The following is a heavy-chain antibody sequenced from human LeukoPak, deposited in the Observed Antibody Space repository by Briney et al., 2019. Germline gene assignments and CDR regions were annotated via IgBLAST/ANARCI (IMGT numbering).Heavy chain of an antibody. Sequence: GGSLRLSCAASGFTFSSYWMHWVRRAPGKGLVWVSRINSDGSSTSYADSVKGRFTISRDNAKNTLYLQMNSLRAEDTAVYYCARDGFYYGSGSYYNDYWGQGTLVTVSS. J-gene: IGHJ4*02. V-gene: IGHV3-74*01. D-gene: IGHD3-10*01. CDR1: GFTFSSYW. CDR2: INSDGSST. CDR3: ARDGFYYGSGSYYNDY.